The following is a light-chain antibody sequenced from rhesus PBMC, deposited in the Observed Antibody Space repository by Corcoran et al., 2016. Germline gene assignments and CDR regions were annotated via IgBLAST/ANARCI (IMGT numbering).Light chain of an antibody. CDR2: EAS. CDR1: QSISSW. J-gene: IGKJ2*01. V-gene: IGKV1-22*01. Sequence: DIQMTQSPSSLSASVGDTVTITCRASQSISSWLAWHQQKQGKAPKPMIYEASSFKSGVPSRFSRSGSGTDFTLNISTLQPEDFATYYCIQYSSSPYSFGQGTKVEIK. CDR3: IQYSSSPYS.